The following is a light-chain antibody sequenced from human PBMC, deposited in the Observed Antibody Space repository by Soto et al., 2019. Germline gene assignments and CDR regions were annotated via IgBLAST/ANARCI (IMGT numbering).Light chain of an antibody. CDR1: QSLTIW. CDR2: KTS. CDR3: QHWTDYSWT. V-gene: IGKV1-5*03. J-gene: IGKJ1*01. Sequence: DIHMTQSPSTLSASVGDRVTITCRASQSLTIWLAWYQQKPGKAPNLLIYKTSSLESGVPSRFSGSVSGTEFTLTISSLQPDDFATYSCQHWTDYSWTCGQGTKVEF.